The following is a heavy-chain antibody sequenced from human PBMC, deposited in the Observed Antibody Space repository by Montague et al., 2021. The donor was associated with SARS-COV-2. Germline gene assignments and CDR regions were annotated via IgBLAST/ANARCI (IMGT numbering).Heavy chain of an antibody. CDR3: ARVGRGSSWYEVAFDI. D-gene: IGHD6-13*01. CDR1: GGSISRYS. Sequence: SETLSLTCTVSGGSISRYSWTWIRLPRGKGLEWIGYIYNSGSTNXNPSLTSRVPISVDTSKNQFSLKLSSVAAADTAVYYCARVGRGSSWYEVAFDIWGQGTMVTVSS. V-gene: IGHV4-59*01. CDR2: IYNSGST. J-gene: IGHJ3*02.